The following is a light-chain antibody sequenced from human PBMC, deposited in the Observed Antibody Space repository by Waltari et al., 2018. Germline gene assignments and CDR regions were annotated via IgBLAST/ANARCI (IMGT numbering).Light chain of an antibody. CDR1: SSDIGGYNY. Sequence: QSALAQPASVSGSPGQSIAISRTGTSSDIGGYNYVSWYQQYPDKAPKLLIYEVNNRPPGVSTRFSGSKSGNSASLTISEIQAEDEADYYCSSYTNTFVVFGGGTKLTVL. V-gene: IGLV2-14*03. CDR3: SSYTNTFVV. J-gene: IGLJ2*01. CDR2: EVN.